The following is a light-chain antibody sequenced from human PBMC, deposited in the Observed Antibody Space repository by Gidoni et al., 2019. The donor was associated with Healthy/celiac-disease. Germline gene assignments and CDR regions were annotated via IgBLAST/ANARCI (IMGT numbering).Light chain of an antibody. V-gene: IGKV4-1*01. J-gene: IGKJ2*01. CDR2: WAS. Sequence: DIVLNQSPDSLAVSLGERATINCKSSQSVLYSSNNKNYLAWYQQKPGQTPKLLIYWASPRESGVPDRFSGSGSGTDFTLTISSLQAEDVAVYYCQQYYSTPYTFGQXTKLEIK. CDR3: QQYYSTPYT. CDR1: QSVLYSSNNKNY.